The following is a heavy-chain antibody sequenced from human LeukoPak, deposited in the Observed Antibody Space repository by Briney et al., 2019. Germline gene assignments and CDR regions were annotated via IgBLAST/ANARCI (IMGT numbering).Heavy chain of an antibody. D-gene: IGHD5-24*01. CDR2: INPSGGST. CDR3: ASGGYNFLDY. V-gene: IGHV1-46*02. Sequence: ASVKVSCKASGYIFNKYGVSWVRQAPGQGLEWMGIINPSGGSTSYAQKFQGRVTMTRDTSTSTVYMELSSLRSEDTAVYYCASGGYNFLDYWGQGTLVTVSS. CDR1: GYIFNKYG. J-gene: IGHJ4*02.